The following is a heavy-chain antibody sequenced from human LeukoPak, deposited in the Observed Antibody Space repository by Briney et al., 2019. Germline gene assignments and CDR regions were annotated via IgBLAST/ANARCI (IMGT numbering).Heavy chain of an antibody. V-gene: IGHV3-33*01. D-gene: IGHD3-22*01. CDR1: GLSFSDYG. Sequence: GRSLRLSCAAPGLSFSDYGMHWVRQAPGKGLEWVAVIWSDGSNKYYADSVKGRFTISRDNSKNTLYLQMNSLRAEDTAVYYCARDERTYYYDSSGYPTGDYWGQGTLVTVSS. CDR2: IWSDGSNK. CDR3: ARDERTYYYDSSGYPTGDY. J-gene: IGHJ4*02.